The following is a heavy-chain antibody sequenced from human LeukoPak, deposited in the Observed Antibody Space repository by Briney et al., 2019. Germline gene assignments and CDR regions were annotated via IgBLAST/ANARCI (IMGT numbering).Heavy chain of an antibody. CDR1: GGSISSYY. V-gene: IGHV4-4*07. CDR3: AVPGSGSYYNQYFQH. D-gene: IGHD3-10*01. J-gene: IGHJ1*01. CDR2: IYTSGST. Sequence: PSETLSLTCTVSGGSISSYYWSWIRQPAGKGLEWIGRIYTSGSTNYNPSLKSRVTISVDTSKNQFSLKLSSVTAADTAVYYCAVPGSGSYYNQYFQHWGQGTLVTVSS.